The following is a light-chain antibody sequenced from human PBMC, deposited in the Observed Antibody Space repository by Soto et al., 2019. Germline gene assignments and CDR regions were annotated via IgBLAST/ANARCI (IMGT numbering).Light chain of an antibody. Sequence: EIVMTQSPATLSVSPGERATLSCRASQSVGSNLAWYQRKPGQSPRLLIYDASTGATGIPARFSGSGSGTEFTLTISSLQSEDFAVYYCQQYANWRTFGQGTKVDLK. CDR2: DAS. J-gene: IGKJ1*01. CDR1: QSVGSN. CDR3: QQYANWRT. V-gene: IGKV3-15*01.